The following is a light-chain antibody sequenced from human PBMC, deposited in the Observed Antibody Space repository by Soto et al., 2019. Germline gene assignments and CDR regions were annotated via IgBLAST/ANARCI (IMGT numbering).Light chain of an antibody. CDR3: CSFSGSSTVV. CDR2: EGS. Sequence: QSALTQPASVSGSPGQSIPISCTGTSSDVGRYNLVSWYQQHPTKAPKLLIFEGSKRPSGVSNRVSGSKSGNTASLTISGLQAVYEAYYYCCSFSGSSTVVFGGGTKVTVL. CDR1: SSDVGRYNL. V-gene: IGLV2-23*01. J-gene: IGLJ2*01.